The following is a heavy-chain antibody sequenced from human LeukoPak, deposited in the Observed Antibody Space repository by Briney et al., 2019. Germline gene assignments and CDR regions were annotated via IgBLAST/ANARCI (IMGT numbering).Heavy chain of an antibody. J-gene: IGHJ4*02. CDR2: ISGSGGST. CDR1: GFTFSSYA. Sequence: PGGSLRLSCAASGFTFSSYAMSWVRQAPGKGLEWISAISGSGGSTYYADSVKGRSPISRDKSKNTQSLQMNSLRAEDTAVYYCMGYCSGNNCYSGGYWGQGTLVTVSS. D-gene: IGHD2-15*01. V-gene: IGHV3-23*01. CDR3: MGYCSGNNCYSGGY.